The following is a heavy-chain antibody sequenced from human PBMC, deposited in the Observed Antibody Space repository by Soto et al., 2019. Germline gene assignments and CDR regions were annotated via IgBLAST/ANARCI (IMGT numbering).Heavy chain of an antibody. J-gene: IGHJ4*02. CDR3: AKDLWAAMVTIDY. D-gene: IGHD5-18*01. CDR1: GFTFSSYG. V-gene: IGHV3-30*18. Sequence: QVQLVESGGGVVQPGRSLRLSCAASGFTFSSYGMHWVRQAPGEGLDWVAVISYDGSNKYYADSVKGRFTISRDNSKNTLYLQMNILRTADTAVYYCAKDLWAAMVTIDYWGQGTLVTVSS. CDR2: ISYDGSNK.